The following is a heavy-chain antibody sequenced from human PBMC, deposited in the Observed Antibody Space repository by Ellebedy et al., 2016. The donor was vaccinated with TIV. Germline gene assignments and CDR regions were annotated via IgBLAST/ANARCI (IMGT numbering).Heavy chain of an antibody. CDR1: GYSFTSYW. V-gene: IGHV5-51*01. CDR3: ARRYYYDSSGHLTTPDAFDI. Sequence: GESLKISXKGSGYSFTSYWIGWVRQMPGKGLEWMGIIYPGDSDTRYSPSFQGQVTISADKSISTAYLQWSSLKASDTAMYYCARRYYYDSSGHLTTPDAFDIWGQGTMVTVSS. CDR2: IYPGDSDT. J-gene: IGHJ3*02. D-gene: IGHD3-22*01.